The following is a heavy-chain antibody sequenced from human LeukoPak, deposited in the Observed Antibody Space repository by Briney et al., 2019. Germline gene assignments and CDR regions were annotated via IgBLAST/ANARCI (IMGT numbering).Heavy chain of an antibody. J-gene: IGHJ3*02. D-gene: IGHD5-18*01. CDR3: ARDRRYRYGFSRAFDI. CDR2: IYYSGST. Sequence: SETLSLTCTVSGGSISSYYWSWIRQPPGKGLEWIGYIYYSGSTNYNPSLKSRVTISVDTSKNQFSLKLSSVTPADTAVYYFARDRRYRYGFSRAFDIWGQGTMVTVSS. V-gene: IGHV4-59*01. CDR1: GGSISSYY.